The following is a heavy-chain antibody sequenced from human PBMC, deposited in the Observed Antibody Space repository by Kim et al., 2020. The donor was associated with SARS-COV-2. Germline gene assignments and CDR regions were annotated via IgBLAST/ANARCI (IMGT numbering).Heavy chain of an antibody. CDR1: GGSISSTNYY. J-gene: IGHJ2*01. D-gene: IGHD3-3*01. Sequence: SETLSLTCTVSGGSISSTNYYWGWIRQPPGKGLEWIGTIYYSGNTYYSPSIQSRVTVSVDTSRNQFSLKLTSVTAADAAVYFCARAKGFDFWSGYF. V-gene: IGHV4-39*01. CDR2: IYYSGNT. CDR3: ARAKGFDFWSGYF.